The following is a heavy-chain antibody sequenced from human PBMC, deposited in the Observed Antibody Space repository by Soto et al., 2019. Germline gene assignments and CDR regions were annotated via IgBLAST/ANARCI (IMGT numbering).Heavy chain of an antibody. D-gene: IGHD2-15*01. CDR1: GYTFTSYG. Sequence: ASVKISCKASGYTFTSYGISWVRQAPGQGLEWMGWISAYNGNTNYAQKLQGRVTMTTDTSTSTAYMELRSLRSDDTAVYYCARDLVVVARRYNWFDPWGQGTLVTVSS. J-gene: IGHJ5*02. CDR3: ARDLVVVARRYNWFDP. V-gene: IGHV1-18*01. CDR2: ISAYNGNT.